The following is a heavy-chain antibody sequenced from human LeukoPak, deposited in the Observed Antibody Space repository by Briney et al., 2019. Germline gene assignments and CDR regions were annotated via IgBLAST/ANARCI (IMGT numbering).Heavy chain of an antibody. CDR1: GGTFSSYA. V-gene: IGHV1-69*06. Sequence: SVKVSCKASGGTFSSYAISWVRQAPGQGLEWMGGITPIFGTANYAQKFQGRVTITADKSTSTAYMELSSLRSEDTAVYYCARGRYCSSTSCLFDYWGQGTLVTVSS. J-gene: IGHJ4*02. CDR3: ARGRYCSSTSCLFDY. D-gene: IGHD2-2*01. CDR2: ITPIFGTA.